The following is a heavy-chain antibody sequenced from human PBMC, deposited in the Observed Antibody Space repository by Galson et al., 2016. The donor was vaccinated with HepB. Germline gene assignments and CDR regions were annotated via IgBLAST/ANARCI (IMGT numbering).Heavy chain of an antibody. V-gene: IGHV2-70*04. Sequence: PALVKPPQTLRLTCTVSGLSLNSNGMRVSWIRQTPGKALEWLARIDWDDEKFYSTSLQTRLTISKDTSRNQVVLTMTNMDPVDTATYYCTRMKDTERGYFDYWGQGILVTVSS. J-gene: IGHJ4*02. CDR3: TRMKDTERGYFDY. CDR1: GLSLNSNGMR. D-gene: IGHD2-15*01. CDR2: IDWDDEK.